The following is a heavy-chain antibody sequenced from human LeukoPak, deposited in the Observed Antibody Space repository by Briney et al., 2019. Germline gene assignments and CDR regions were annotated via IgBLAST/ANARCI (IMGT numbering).Heavy chain of an antibody. CDR1: GYTFTGYY. Sequence: ASVKVSCKASGYTFTGYYMHWVRQAPGQGLEWMGWINPNSGGTNYAQKFQGRVTMTRDTPISTAYMELSRLRSDDTAVYYCARDLNAPYYYDSSGYYYFDYWGQGTLVTVSS. J-gene: IGHJ4*02. CDR3: ARDLNAPYYYDSSGYYYFDY. V-gene: IGHV1-2*02. D-gene: IGHD3-22*01. CDR2: INPNSGGT.